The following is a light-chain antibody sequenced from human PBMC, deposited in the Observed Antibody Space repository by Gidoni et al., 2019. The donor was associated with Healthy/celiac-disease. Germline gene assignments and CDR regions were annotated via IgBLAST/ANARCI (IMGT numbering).Light chain of an antibody. CDR1: QSISSY. CDR2: AAS. J-gene: IGKJ1*01. V-gene: IGKV1-39*01. CDR3: QQSYSTPRT. Sequence: DIQMTQSPSSLSASVGDRATITCRASQSISSYLNWYQQKPGKAPKRLIYAASSLQSGGPSRFSGSGSGTDFTLTISSLQPEDFATYYCQQSYSTPRTFGQGTKVEIK.